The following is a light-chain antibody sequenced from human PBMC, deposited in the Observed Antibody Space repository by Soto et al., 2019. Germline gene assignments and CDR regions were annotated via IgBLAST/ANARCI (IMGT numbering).Light chain of an antibody. V-gene: IGLV2-23*01. CDR2: EGS. CDR3: CSYAGSSTSYV. Sequence: ALTQPASVSGSPGQSIPISCPGTSSDVGSYNLVSWYQQHPGKAPKLMIYEGSKRPSGVSNRFSGSKSGNTASLTISGLQAEDEADYYCCSYAGSSTSYVFGTGTEVTVL. J-gene: IGLJ1*01. CDR1: SSDVGSYNL.